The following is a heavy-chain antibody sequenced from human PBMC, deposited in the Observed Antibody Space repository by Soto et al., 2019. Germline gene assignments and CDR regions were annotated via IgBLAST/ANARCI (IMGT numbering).Heavy chain of an antibody. CDR1: ASNFKGHG. CDR2: IRFDGSDE. D-gene: IGHD1-26*01. CDR3: ARDGVGATTFFGFLDY. Sequence: QVQLVESGGGVVQPGGSLRLSCAASASNFKGHGMHWVRQAPGKGLEWVAIIRFDGSDEHYGDSVEGRFTISRDNSKNMLYLQMNSLRVEDTAVYYYARDGVGATTFFGFLDYWGQGTLVTVSS. V-gene: IGHV3-33*08. J-gene: IGHJ4*02.